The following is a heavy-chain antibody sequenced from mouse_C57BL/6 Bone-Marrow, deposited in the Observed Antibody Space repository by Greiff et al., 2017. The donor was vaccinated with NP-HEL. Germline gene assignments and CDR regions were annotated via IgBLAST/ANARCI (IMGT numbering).Heavy chain of an antibody. V-gene: IGHV1-64*01. CDR1: GYTFTSYC. Sequence: QVQLQQPGPELVKPGASVKLSCKASGYTFTSYCMHWVKQSPGQGLEWIGVIHPNSGSTSYNEKFKGKATLTVDKSSSTAYMQLRSLTSEDSAVYYCARRADYSNLLWFDVWGTGTTVTVSA. D-gene: IGHD2-5*01. CDR3: ARRADYSNLLWFDV. CDR2: IHPNSGST. J-gene: IGHJ1*03.